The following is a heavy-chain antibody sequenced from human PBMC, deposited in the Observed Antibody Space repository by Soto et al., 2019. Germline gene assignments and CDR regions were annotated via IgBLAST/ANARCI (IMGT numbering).Heavy chain of an antibody. D-gene: IGHD3-22*01. CDR2: IYYSGST. CDR3: ARVNSGYYSLFDY. J-gene: IGHJ4*02. CDR1: GGSISSGDYY. V-gene: IGHV4-30-4*01. Sequence: PSETLSLTCTVSGGSISSGDYYWSWIRQPPGKGLEWIGYIYYSGSTYYSPSLKSRVTISVDTSKNQFSLKLSSVTAADTAVYYCARVNSGYYSLFDYWGQGTLVTVSS.